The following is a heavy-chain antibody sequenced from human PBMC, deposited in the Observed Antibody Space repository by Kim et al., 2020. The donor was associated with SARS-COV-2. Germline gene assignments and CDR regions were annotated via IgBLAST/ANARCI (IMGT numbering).Heavy chain of an antibody. CDR2: IGVTGVNT. CDR1: GFTYSRYA. V-gene: IGHV3-23*01. CDR3: AKTRGYDYTDAFDM. Sequence: GGSLRLSCVAYGFTYSRYAMSWVRQAPGKGLEWVSTIGVTGVNTYYADSVKGRFTISRDNSKNTLYLQMNSLRDEDRAKYYCAKTRGYDYTDAFDMWGQG. D-gene: IGHD5-12*01. J-gene: IGHJ3*02.